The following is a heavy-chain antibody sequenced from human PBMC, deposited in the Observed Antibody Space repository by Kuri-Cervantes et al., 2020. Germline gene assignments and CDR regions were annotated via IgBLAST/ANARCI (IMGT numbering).Heavy chain of an antibody. CDR2: IRSKAYGGTT. CDR1: GFTFGDYA. V-gene: IGHV3-49*03. Sequence: GESLKISCTASGFTFGDYAMSWFRQAPGKGLEWVGFIRSKAYGGTTEYAASVKGRFTISRDDSKSIAYLQMNSLKTEDAAVYYCTRDALSWELLHGGLDYWGQGTLVTVSS. CDR3: TRDALSWELLHGGLDY. D-gene: IGHD1-26*01. J-gene: IGHJ4*02.